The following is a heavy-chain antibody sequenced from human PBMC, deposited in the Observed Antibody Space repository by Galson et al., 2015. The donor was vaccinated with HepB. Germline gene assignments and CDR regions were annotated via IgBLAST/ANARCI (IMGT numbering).Heavy chain of an antibody. V-gene: IGHV1-69*13. Sequence: SVKVSCKASGGTFSSYAISWVRQAPGQGLEWMGGIIPIFGTANYAQKFQGRATITADESTSTAYMELSSLRSEDTAVYYCARGDYGDYVWGSYLGVYWGQGTLVTVSS. CDR3: ARGDYGDYVWGSYLGVY. CDR2: IIPIFGTA. D-gene: IGHD3-16*02. CDR1: GGTFSSYA. J-gene: IGHJ4*02.